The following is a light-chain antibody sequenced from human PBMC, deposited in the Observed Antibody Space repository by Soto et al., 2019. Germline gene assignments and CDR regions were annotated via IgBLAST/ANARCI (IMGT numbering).Light chain of an antibody. CDR3: GALDDSLNVYV. CDR2: DDN. CDR1: SSNLAYNS. V-gene: IGLV1-51*01. J-gene: IGLJ1*01. Sequence: QSVLTHPPSVSAAPGQDVTISCSGSSSNLAYNSLSWYQQLPGTAPKLLIYDDNKRPSGIPARFSGSKSGTSATLGITGLEPGDEGDYYCGALDDSLNVYVFGSGTKVTVL.